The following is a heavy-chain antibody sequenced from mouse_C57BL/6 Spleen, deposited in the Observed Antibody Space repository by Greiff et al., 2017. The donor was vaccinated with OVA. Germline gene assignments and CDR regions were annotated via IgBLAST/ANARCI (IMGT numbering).Heavy chain of an antibody. V-gene: IGHV1-55*01. J-gene: IGHJ4*01. CDR2: IYPGGGST. CDR3: ARWRGLRRGDYAIDY. Sequence: QVQLQQPGAELVKPGASVKMSCKASGYTFTSYWITWVQQRPGQGLEWIGDIYPGGGSTKYNEKFKSKATLTVDTSSSTAYMQISSLTSEDSAVYYCARWRGLRRGDYAIDYWGQGTTVTVSS. D-gene: IGHD2-2*01. CDR1: GYTFTSYW.